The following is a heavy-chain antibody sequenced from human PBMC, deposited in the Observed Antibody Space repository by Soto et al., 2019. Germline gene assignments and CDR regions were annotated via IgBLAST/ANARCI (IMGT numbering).Heavy chain of an antibody. CDR2: INYSGRS. CDR1: GDSSSTYY. J-gene: IGHJ5*02. Sequence: QVQLQESGPGLVKSSETLSLTCSVSGDSSSTYYWGWIRQPPGKGLEWIGYINYSGRSNHNPSLKSRPSICVDASKNQVYLKLTSVTAADTAVYYCARSYCADSVSCNWFDPWGQGTLVVVSS. CDR3: ARSYCADSVSCNWFDP. D-gene: IGHD2-8*02. V-gene: IGHV4-59*01.